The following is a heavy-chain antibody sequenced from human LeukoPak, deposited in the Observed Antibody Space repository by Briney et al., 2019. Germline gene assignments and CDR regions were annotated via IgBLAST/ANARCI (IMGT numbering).Heavy chain of an antibody. CDR3: ARDREYGGNSGYDY. D-gene: IGHD4-23*01. V-gene: IGHV3-21*01. CDR1: GFTFSSYS. J-gene: IGHJ4*02. Sequence: GGSLRLSCAASGFTFSSYSMNWVRQAPGKGLEWVSSISSSSSYIYYAGSVKGRFTISRDNAKNSLYLQMNSLRAEDTAVYYCARDREYGGNSGYDYWGQGTLVTVSS. CDR2: ISSSSSYI.